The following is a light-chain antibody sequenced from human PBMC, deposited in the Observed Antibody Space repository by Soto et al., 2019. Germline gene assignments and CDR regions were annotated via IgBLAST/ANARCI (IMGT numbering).Light chain of an antibody. CDR3: SSYTSSSTLV. CDR2: DVS. J-gene: IGLJ2*01. CDR1: SSDVGGYKY. V-gene: IGLV2-14*03. Sequence: QSVLTQPASVSGSPGQSITISCTGTSSDVGGYKYVSWYQQHPGKAPKFMIYDVSKRPSGVSNRFSGSKSGNTASLTISGLQAEDEAHYYCSSYTSSSTLVFGGGTKLTVL.